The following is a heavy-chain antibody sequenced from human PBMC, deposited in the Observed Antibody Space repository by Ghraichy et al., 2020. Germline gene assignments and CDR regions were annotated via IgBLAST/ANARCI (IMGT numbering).Heavy chain of an antibody. CDR2: ISYDGSNK. V-gene: IGHV3-30*18. J-gene: IGHJ6*02. CDR1: GFTFSSYG. Sequence: GGSLRLSCAASGFTFSSYGMHWVRQAPGKGLEWVAVISYDGSNKYYADSVKGRFTISRDNSKNTLYLQMNSLRAEDTAVYYCAKDTTFGGAYYYYGMDVWGQGTTVTVSS. D-gene: IGHD3-16*01. CDR3: AKDTTFGGAYYYYGMDV.